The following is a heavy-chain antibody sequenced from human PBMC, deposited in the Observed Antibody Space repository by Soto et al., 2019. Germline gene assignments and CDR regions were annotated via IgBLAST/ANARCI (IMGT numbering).Heavy chain of an antibody. Sequence: GGSLRLSCAASGFTFSSYVMHWVRQAPGKGLEWVSVISGSGDSTYYADSVKGRFTISRDNSKNTLYLQMNSLRTEDTAVYYCARRGPGTYFDYWGQGTLVTVSS. CDR3: ARRGPGTYFDY. CDR2: ISGSGDST. V-gene: IGHV3-23*01. J-gene: IGHJ4*02. CDR1: GFTFSSYV. D-gene: IGHD6-13*01.